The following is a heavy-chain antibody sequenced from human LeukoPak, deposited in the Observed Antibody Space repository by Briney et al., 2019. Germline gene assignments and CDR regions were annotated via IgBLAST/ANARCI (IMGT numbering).Heavy chain of an antibody. V-gene: IGHV3-23*01. Sequence: QAGGSLRLSCQASGFTLYMYAMSWVRQAPGKGREWVASMCCTAGCTFYPDPERRLFTISRDNSKNVLYLRMNSLTAEDTAIYYCAKDRPNFHENSGHYYRRDGDSWGQGTLVTVSS. J-gene: IGHJ5*01. CDR3: AKDRPNFHENSGHYYRRDGDS. D-gene: IGHD3-22*01. CDR1: GFTLYMYA. CDR2: MCCTAGCT.